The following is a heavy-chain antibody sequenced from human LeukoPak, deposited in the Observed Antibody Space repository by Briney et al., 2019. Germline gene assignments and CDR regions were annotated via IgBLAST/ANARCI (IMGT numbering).Heavy chain of an antibody. Sequence: KTGGSLRLSCAASEFTFSDYSMNWVRQAPGKGLEWVSYISSSGSTIYYADSVKGRFIISRDNAKNSLYLQMNSLRAEDTAVYYCARDGRDIVVYDAFDIWGQGTMVTVSS. CDR1: EFTFSDYS. V-gene: IGHV3-48*04. CDR3: ARDGRDIVVYDAFDI. D-gene: IGHD2-21*01. CDR2: ISSSGSTI. J-gene: IGHJ3*02.